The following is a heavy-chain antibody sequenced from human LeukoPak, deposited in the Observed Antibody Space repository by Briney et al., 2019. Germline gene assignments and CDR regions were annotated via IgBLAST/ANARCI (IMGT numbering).Heavy chain of an antibody. D-gene: IGHD6-19*01. CDR2: IYYSGST. J-gene: IGHJ5*02. Sequence: PSETLSLTCTVSGGSISSSSYYWGWIRQPPGKGLEWIGSIYYSGSTYYNPSLKSRVTISVDTSKNQFSLKLSSVTAADTAVYYCARVFQRAVDNWFDPWGQGTLVTVSS. V-gene: IGHV4-39*07. CDR1: GGSISSSSYY. CDR3: ARVFQRAVDNWFDP.